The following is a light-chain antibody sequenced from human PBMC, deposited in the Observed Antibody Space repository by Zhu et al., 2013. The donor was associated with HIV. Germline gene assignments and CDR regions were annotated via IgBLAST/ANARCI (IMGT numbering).Light chain of an antibody. CDR1: QSVSSS. CDR2: VAS. Sequence: EIVLTQSPATLSLSPGERATLSCRASQSVSSSLAWYQQKPGQAPRLLIYVASVRATGIPDRFSGSGSGTDFTLTIGRLEPEDFAVYYCQQYGSFPRTFGQGTKVEI. V-gene: IGKV3-20*01. J-gene: IGKJ1*01. CDR3: QQYGSFPRT.